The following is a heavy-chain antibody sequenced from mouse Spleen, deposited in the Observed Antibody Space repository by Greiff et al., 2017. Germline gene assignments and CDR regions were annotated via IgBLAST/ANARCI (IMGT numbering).Heavy chain of an antibody. J-gene: IGHJ3*01. CDR3: ARRGNLYDGYSSWFAY. CDR2: IHPNSGST. V-gene: IGHV1-64*01. Sequence: VQLQQSGAELVKPGASVKLSCKASGYTFTSYWMHWVKQRPGQGLEWIGMIHPNSGSTNYNEKFKSKATLTVDKSSSTAYMQLSSLTSEDSAVYYCARRGNLYDGYSSWFAYWGQGTLVTVSA. CDR1: GYTFTSYW. D-gene: IGHD2-3*01.